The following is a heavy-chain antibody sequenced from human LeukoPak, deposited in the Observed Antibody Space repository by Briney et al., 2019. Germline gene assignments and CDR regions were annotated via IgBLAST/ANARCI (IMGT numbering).Heavy chain of an antibody. Sequence: GGSLRLSCAASGFTFSNYAMNWVRQAPGKGLEWVSAIDSGGGTYYADSVKGRFTISWDNSRNTLYLQMNSLRAEDTAVYYCAKGPQGDWGQGTLVTVSS. CDR3: AKGPQGD. CDR2: IDSGGGT. J-gene: IGHJ4*02. CDR1: GFTFSNYA. V-gene: IGHV3-23*01. D-gene: IGHD3-16*01.